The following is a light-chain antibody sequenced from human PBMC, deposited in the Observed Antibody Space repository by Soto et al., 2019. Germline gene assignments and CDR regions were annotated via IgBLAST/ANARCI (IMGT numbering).Light chain of an antibody. V-gene: IGKV1-39*01. CDR1: QSISSY. CDR3: QQSFNTPRP. Sequence: DIQMTQSPSSLSSSVVDGVTIAFVASQSISSYLNWYQQKPGRAPKFLIYGASSLQSGVPSRFSGSGSGTDFTLTINSLQPEDFATYYCQQSFNTPRPFGQGTKL. CDR2: GAS. J-gene: IGKJ1*01.